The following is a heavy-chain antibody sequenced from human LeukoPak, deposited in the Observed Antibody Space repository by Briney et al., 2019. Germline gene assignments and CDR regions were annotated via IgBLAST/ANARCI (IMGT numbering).Heavy chain of an antibody. CDR3: ARDRGRMVYAVWFDP. D-gene: IGHD2-8*01. Sequence: PSETLSLTCTVSGGSITNYYWTWIRQPPGKGLEWIGYIHYSGSTNYNPSLKSRVTISVDTSKNQFSLYLGSVTAADTAVYYCARDRGRMVYAVWFDPWGQGTLVTVSS. CDR2: IHYSGST. J-gene: IGHJ5*02. CDR1: GGSITNYY. V-gene: IGHV4-59*12.